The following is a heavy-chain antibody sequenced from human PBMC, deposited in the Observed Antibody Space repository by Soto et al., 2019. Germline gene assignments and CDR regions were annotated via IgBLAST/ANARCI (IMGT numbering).Heavy chain of an antibody. D-gene: IGHD2-15*01. Sequence: EVQLVESGGGLVQSGGSLRLSCIASGFSLTQYWMSWVRQTPRKGLEWVAKINEDGTKRDYMESVEGRFTISRDNAKNSVSLQMYSLRADDTAVYFCTRWDGRCSGASCFFDTWGQGTLVTVSS. CDR1: GFSLTQYW. J-gene: IGHJ4*02. CDR3: TRWDGRCSGASCFFDT. V-gene: IGHV3-7*01. CDR2: INEDGTKR.